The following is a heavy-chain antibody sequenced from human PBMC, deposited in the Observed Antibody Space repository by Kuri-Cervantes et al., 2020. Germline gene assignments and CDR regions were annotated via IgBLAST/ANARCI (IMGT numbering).Heavy chain of an antibody. V-gene: IGHV3-23*01. Sequence: GGSLRLSCAASGFTFSSYAMSWVRQAPGKGLEWVSAISGSGGSTYYADSVKGRFTISRDNAKNSLYLQMNSLRAEDTAVYYCASSGRGCGYYDILTGYYESYYYYGMDVWGQGTTVTVSS. CDR2: ISGSGGST. CDR1: GFTFSSYA. J-gene: IGHJ6*02. D-gene: IGHD3-9*01. CDR3: ASSGRGCGYYDILTGYYESYYYYGMDV.